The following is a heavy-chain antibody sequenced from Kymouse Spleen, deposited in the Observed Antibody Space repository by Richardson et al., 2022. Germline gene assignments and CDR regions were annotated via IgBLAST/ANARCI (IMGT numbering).Heavy chain of an antibody. CDR1: GFTFSSYG. CDR3: AREYYYGSGSYFDY. Sequence: QVQLVESGGGVVQPGRSLRLSCAASGFTFSSYGMHWVRQAPGKGLEWVAVIWYDGSNKYYADSVKGRFTISRDNSKNTLYLQMNSLRAEDTAVYYCAREYYYGSGSYFDYWGQGTLVTVSS. J-gene: IGHJ4*02. CDR2: IWYDGSNK. V-gene: IGHV3-33*01. D-gene: IGHD3-10*01.